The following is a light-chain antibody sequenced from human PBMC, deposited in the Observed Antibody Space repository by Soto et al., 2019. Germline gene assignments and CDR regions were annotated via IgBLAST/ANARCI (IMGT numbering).Light chain of an antibody. J-gene: IGLJ2*01. CDR3: AAWDDRLSGLV. V-gene: IGLV1-47*02. Sequence: QSVLTQPPSASGTPGQTVSISCSISSPTVGPNPVSWYQQLPGTAPKLLIYTNSQRPLGVPVRFSGSKSGTSASLAISGLRSEDEADYYCAAWDDRLSGLVFGRGTKLTVL. CDR2: TNS. CDR1: SPTVGPNP.